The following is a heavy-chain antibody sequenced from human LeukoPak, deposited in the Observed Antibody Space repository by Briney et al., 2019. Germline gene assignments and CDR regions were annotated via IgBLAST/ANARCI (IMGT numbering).Heavy chain of an antibody. CDR2: LYSEGGRT. Sequence: GGSLRLSCAASGFTFSSYWMSWVRQAPGKGLVWVSRLYSEGGRTYYADSVKGRFTISRDNAKNTLFLQMNSLTVEDTAVYYCSRGLGQPVDSWGQGTLVTVSS. J-gene: IGHJ4*02. CDR3: SRGLGQPVDS. V-gene: IGHV3-74*01. CDR1: GFTFSSYW. D-gene: IGHD6-6*01.